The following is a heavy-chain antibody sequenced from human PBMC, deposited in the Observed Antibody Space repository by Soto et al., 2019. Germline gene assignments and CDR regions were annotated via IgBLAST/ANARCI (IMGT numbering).Heavy chain of an antibody. J-gene: IGHJ6*02. V-gene: IGHV3-72*01. CDR1: GFTFSDHY. D-gene: IGHD1-26*01. Sequence: PGGSLRLSCAASGFTFSDHYMDWVRQAPGKGLEWVGRTRNKANSYTTEYAASVKGRFTISRDDSTNSLYLQMNSLKTEDTAVYYCVSGSYSRGYYYGMDVWGQGTTVTVSS. CDR3: VSGSYSRGYYYGMDV. CDR2: TRNKANSYTT.